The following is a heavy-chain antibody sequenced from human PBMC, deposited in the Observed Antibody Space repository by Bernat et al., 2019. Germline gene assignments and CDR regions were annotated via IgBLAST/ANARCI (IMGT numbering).Heavy chain of an antibody. Sequence: QLQLQESGPGLVKPSETLSLTCTVSGGSISSSSYYWGWIRQPPGKGLEWIGSIHYSGSTYYNPSLKSRVTISVDTSKNQFSLKLSSVTAADTAVYYCARPKRELAVAGRVWYFDLWGRGTLVTVSS. CDR3: ARPKRELAVAGRVWYFDL. V-gene: IGHV4-39*01. D-gene: IGHD6-19*01. CDR2: IHYSGST. CDR1: GGSISSSSYY. J-gene: IGHJ2*01.